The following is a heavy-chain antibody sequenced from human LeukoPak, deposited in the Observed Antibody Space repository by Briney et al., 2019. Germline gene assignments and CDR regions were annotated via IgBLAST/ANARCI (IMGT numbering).Heavy chain of an antibody. Sequence: PGGSLRLSCTASGFTFGDYAMSWVRQAPGKGLEWVGFIRSKAYGGTTEYGASVKGRFTISRDDSKSIAYLQMNSLKTEDTAVYYCTRDLYDFWSGYYDFDYWGQGTLVTVSS. V-gene: IGHV3-49*04. CDR2: IRSKAYGGTT. J-gene: IGHJ4*02. CDR1: GFTFGDYA. CDR3: TRDLYDFWSGYYDFDY. D-gene: IGHD3-3*01.